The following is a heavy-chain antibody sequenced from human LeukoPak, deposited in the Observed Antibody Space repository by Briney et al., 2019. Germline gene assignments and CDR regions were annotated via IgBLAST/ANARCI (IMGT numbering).Heavy chain of an antibody. CDR2: MNSDGTNT. CDR3: GRGSTGWYCDL. D-gene: IGHD3-9*01. Sequence: GGSLRLSCAAFGFTFSSSWMHWIRQAPGKGPAWVSRMNSDGTNTNYADSVKGRFTMSRDNAKNTLYLQMNSLRAEDTAVYYCGRGSTGWYCDLWGRGTLVTVSS. CDR1: GFTFSSSW. J-gene: IGHJ2*01. V-gene: IGHV3-74*01.